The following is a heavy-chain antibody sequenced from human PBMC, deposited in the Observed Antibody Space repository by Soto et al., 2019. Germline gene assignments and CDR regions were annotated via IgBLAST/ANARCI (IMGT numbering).Heavy chain of an antibody. Sequence: AALKVYCKSSGCTFTSYGISCGRQARGQGLEWMGWIGAYNVNTNYAQNLQGRVTMTTDTSTSTAYMELRSLRSDDTAVYYCARDGWRFEYWGQGTLVTVSS. D-gene: IGHD6-19*01. J-gene: IGHJ4*02. CDR2: IGAYNVNT. CDR1: GCTFTSYG. CDR3: ARDGWRFEY. V-gene: IGHV1-18*01.